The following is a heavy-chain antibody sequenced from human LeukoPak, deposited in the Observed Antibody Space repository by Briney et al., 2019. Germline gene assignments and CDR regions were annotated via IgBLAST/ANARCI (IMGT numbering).Heavy chain of an antibody. CDR3: ASQAVAGLYYFDY. CDR1: GDSVSSNSAA. D-gene: IGHD6-19*01. CDR2: TYYRSKWYN. J-gene: IGHJ4*02. V-gene: IGHV6-1*01. Sequence: SQTLSLTCAISGDSVSSNSAAWNWIRPSPSRGLEWLGRTYYRSKWYNDYAVSVKSRITINPDTSKNQFSLQLNSVTPEDTAVYYCASQAVAGLYYFDYWGQGTLVTVSS.